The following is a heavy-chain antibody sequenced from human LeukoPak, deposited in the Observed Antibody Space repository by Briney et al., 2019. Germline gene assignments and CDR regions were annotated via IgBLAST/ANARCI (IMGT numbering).Heavy chain of an antibody. Sequence: SETLSLTCTVSGGSISSYYWTRFRQPPGKGLEWIGYIFYNRGTNYNPSLRSRVIISVDTSKNQVSLRLDSVTAADTALYYCASSPSSSGYADYWGQGTLVTVSS. V-gene: IGHV4-59*01. CDR1: GGSISSYY. D-gene: IGHD6-6*01. J-gene: IGHJ4*02. CDR3: ASSPSSSGYADY. CDR2: IFYNRGT.